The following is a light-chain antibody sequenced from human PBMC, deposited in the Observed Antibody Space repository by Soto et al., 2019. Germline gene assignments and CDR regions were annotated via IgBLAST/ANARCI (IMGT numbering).Light chain of an antibody. J-gene: IGKJ5*01. V-gene: IGKV3-11*01. CDR2: GAF. CDR1: QSMSRY. Sequence: GFTQSAGPLPLYPEERATLCCSTASQSMSRYLAWYQQKPGQAPRLLIYGAFNRATGIPDRFSGSGSGTDFTLTISRLEPEDFAVYYCQQYGNSSTFGQGTRLEIK. CDR3: QQYGNSST.